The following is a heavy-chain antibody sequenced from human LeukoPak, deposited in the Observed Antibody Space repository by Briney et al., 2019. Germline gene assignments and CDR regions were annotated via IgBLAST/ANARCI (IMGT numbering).Heavy chain of an antibody. D-gene: IGHD6-19*01. J-gene: IGHJ4*02. Sequence: GESLKISGKGSGYSFTSYWIGWVRQMPGKGLEWMGIIYPGDSDTRYSPSFQGQVTISADKSISTAYLQWSSLKASDTAMYYCERSVAVAGIGYYFDYWGQGTLVTVSS. CDR3: ERSVAVAGIGYYFDY. CDR2: IYPGDSDT. V-gene: IGHV5-51*01. CDR1: GYSFTSYW.